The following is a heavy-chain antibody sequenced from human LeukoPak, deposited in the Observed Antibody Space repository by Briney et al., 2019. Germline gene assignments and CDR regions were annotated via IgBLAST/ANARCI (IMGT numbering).Heavy chain of an antibody. V-gene: IGHV4-39*01. CDR1: GVSISSSPYY. J-gene: IGHJ5*02. CDR3: ARHYLSDGILSTFDP. CDR2: IHYRGST. Sequence: SETLSLTCTVSGVSISSSPYYWGWIRQPPGKGLEWIGTIHYRGSTYSNPSLNSRVTISLDTSKNQFSLRLRSVTAADTALYYCARHYLSDGILSTFDPWGQGTLVTVSS. D-gene: IGHD2-2*01.